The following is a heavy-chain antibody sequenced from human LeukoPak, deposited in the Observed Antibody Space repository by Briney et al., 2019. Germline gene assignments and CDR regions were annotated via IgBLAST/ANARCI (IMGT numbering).Heavy chain of an antibody. CDR2: IIPILGIA. CDR1: GGTFSSYA. J-gene: IGHJ5*02. CDR3: ARDGGRTRMWFDP. Sequence: ASVKVSCKASGGTFSSYAINWVRQAPGQGLEWMGRIIPILGIANYAQKFQGRVTITADKSTSTAYMELSSLRSEDTAVYYCARDGGRTRMWFDPWGQGTLVTVSS. D-gene: IGHD3-16*01. V-gene: IGHV1-69*04.